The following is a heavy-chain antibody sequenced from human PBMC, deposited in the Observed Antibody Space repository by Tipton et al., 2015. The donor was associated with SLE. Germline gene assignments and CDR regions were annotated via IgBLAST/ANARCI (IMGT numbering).Heavy chain of an antibody. CDR1: GGSTTNYY. J-gene: IGHJ4*02. Sequence: TLSLTCTVSGGSTTNYYWSWIRQPPGKGLEWIGYIYYSGSTNYNPSLKSRVTISVDTSKNQFSLKLSSVTAADTAVYYCARESNWGEDYWGQGTLVTVSS. D-gene: IGHD7-27*01. CDR3: ARESNWGEDY. CDR2: IYYSGST. V-gene: IGHV4-59*12.